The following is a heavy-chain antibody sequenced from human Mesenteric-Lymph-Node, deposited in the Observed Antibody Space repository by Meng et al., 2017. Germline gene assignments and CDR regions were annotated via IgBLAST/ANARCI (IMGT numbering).Heavy chain of an antibody. J-gene: IGHJ3*02. CDR1: GFTFSSYS. Sequence: GESLKISCAASGFTFSSYSMNWVRQAPGKALEWVSEIVGSTGTLVYADSVKGRFIISRDNSKSTFYLQMNSLRAEDTAAYYCANRMAPSGAVDIWGQGTMVTVSS. CDR2: IVGSTGTL. CDR3: ANRMAPSGAVDI. V-gene: IGHV3-23*01. D-gene: IGHD5-24*01.